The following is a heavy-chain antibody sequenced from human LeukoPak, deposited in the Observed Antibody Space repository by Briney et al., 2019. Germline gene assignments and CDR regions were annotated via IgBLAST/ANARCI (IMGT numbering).Heavy chain of an antibody. CDR3: VKVLDGGLFDY. V-gene: IGHV4-39*01. J-gene: IGHJ4*02. D-gene: IGHD3-16*01. CDR2: IYYSGST. Sequence: PSETLSLTCTVSGGSISSSSYYWGWIRQPPGKGLEWIGSIYYSGSTYYNPSLKSRVTISVDTSKNQFSLKLSSVTAADTAVYYCVKVLDGGLFDYWGPGILVTVSS. CDR1: GGSISSSSYY.